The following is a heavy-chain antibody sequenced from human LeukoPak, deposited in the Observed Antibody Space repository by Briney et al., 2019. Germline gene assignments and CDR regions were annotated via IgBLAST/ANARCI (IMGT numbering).Heavy chain of an antibody. CDR3: AAPTASGSYS. Sequence: ASVKVSCKASGYTFTDFYIHWVQQAPGKGLEWMGRVDPEDGYTIYAEKFQGRVTITADTSTDTAYLDLSPLTSDDTAVYYCAAPTASGSYSWGQGILVTVSS. D-gene: IGHD1-26*01. V-gene: IGHV1-69-2*01. CDR2: VDPEDGYT. CDR1: GYTFTDFY. J-gene: IGHJ4*02.